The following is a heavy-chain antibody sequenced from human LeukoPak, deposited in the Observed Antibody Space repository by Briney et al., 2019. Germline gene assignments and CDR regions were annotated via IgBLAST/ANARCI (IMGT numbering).Heavy chain of an antibody. CDR1: GGTFSSYA. D-gene: IGHD3-3*02. CDR3: ARSAGISLPFDY. V-gene: IGHV1-69*06. CDR2: IIPIFGTA. Sequence: ASVKVSCTASGGTFSSYAISWVRQAPGQGLEWMGGIIPIFGTANYAQKFQGRVTITADKSTSTAYMELSSLRSEDTAVYYCARSAGISLPFDYWGQGTLVTVSS. J-gene: IGHJ4*02.